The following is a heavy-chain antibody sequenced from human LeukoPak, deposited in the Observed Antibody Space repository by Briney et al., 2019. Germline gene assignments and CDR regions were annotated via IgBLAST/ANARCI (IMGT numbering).Heavy chain of an antibody. D-gene: IGHD3-22*01. Sequence: GGSLRLSCAASGFTFSSYSMNWVRQAPGKGLEWVSSISSSSSYIYYADSVKGRFTISRDNAKNSLYLQRNSLRAEDTAVYYCARTYDSSGYYPDYWGQGTLVTVSS. CDR3: ARTYDSSGYYPDY. CDR1: GFTFSSYS. V-gene: IGHV3-21*01. CDR2: ISSSSSYI. J-gene: IGHJ4*02.